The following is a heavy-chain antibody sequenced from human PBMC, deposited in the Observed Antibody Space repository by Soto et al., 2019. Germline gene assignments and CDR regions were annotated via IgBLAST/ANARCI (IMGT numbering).Heavy chain of an antibody. CDR1: GFTFSDYY. D-gene: IGHD3-10*01. CDR2: ISSSSSST. CDR3: ARYYYASGSYHYYFDY. Sequence: QVQLVESGGGLVKPGGSLRLSCAASGFTFSDYYMSWIRQAPGKGLEWVSYISSSSSSTTYADSVKGRFTISRDNAKNSLYFQMNSLRAEDTAVYYCARYYYASGSYHYYFDYWGQGTLVTVSS. V-gene: IGHV3-11*06. J-gene: IGHJ4*02.